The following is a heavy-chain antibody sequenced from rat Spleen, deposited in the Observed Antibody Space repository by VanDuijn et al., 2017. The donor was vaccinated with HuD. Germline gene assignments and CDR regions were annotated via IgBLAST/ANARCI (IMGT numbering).Heavy chain of an antibody. CDR3: AKGDYYDGYYHADWFAY. Sequence: EVQLVESGGGLVQPGRSLKLSCAASGFTFSNYDMAWVRQAPTKGLEWVASISPSGGSTYYRDSVKGRFTISRDNAENTVYLQMNSLRSEDTATYYCAKGDYYDGYYHADWFAYWGQGTLVTVSS. J-gene: IGHJ3*01. V-gene: IGHV5S13*01. D-gene: IGHD1-12*03. CDR1: GFTFSNYD. CDR2: ISPSGGST.